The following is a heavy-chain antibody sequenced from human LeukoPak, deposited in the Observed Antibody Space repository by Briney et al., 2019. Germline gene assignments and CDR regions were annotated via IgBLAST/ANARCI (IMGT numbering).Heavy chain of an antibody. CDR1: GNSFTSYW. V-gene: IGHV5-10-1*01. J-gene: IGHJ4*02. D-gene: IGHD3-22*01. CDR3: ASGYYDSSGYRPY. CDR2: IDPSDSYT. Sequence: GESLKISCKGSGNSFTSYWISWVRQMPGKGLEWMGRIDPSDSYTNYSPSFQGHVTISADKSISTAYLQWSSLKASDTAMYYCASGYYDSSGYRPYWGQGTLVTVSS.